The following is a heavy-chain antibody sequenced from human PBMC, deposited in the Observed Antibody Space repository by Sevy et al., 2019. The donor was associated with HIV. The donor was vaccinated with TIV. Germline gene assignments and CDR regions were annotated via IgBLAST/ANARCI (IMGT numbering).Heavy chain of an antibody. CDR1: GFTFVAFA. V-gene: IGHV3-30*02. J-gene: IGHJ4*02. Sequence: GGSLSSSFAPSGFTFVAFAIPWVRKAPAKGREGVAFIGYDGSNKYYADSVKGRLTISRDNSKNTLYLQMNSLRAEDTAVYYCARDLFSGGNAVYGYWGQGTLVTVSS. CDR3: ARDLFSGGNAVYGY. CDR2: IGYDGSNK. D-gene: IGHD2-15*01.